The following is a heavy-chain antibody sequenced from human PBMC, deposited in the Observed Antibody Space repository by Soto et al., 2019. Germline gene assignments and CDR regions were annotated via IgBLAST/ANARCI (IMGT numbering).Heavy chain of an antibody. J-gene: IGHJ5*02. CDR1: GGTFSSYA. V-gene: IGHV1-69*06. CDR3: ARDRYSGSYSGAGWFDP. D-gene: IGHD1-26*01. CDR2: IIPIFGTA. Sequence: GASVKVSCKASGGTFSSYAISWVRQAPGQGLEWMGGIIPIFGTANYAQKFQGRVTITADKSTSTAYMELSSLRSEDTAVYYCARDRYSGSYSGAGWFDPWGQGTLVTV.